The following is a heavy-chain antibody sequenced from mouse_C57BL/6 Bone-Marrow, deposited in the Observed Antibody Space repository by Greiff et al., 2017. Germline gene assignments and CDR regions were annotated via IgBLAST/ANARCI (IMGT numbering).Heavy chain of an antibody. CDR3: ARDYGNCFDY. D-gene: IGHD1-1*01. V-gene: IGHV1-63*01. Sequence: QVQLQQSGAELVRPGASVKMSCKASGYTFTNYWIGWVKQRPGHGLEWIGDIYPGGGYTNYNQKFKGKATLTADKSSSTAYMQFSSLTSEDSANYEGARDYGNCFDYWGQGTTLTVSA. CDR2: IYPGGGYT. CDR1: GYTFTNYW. J-gene: IGHJ2*01.